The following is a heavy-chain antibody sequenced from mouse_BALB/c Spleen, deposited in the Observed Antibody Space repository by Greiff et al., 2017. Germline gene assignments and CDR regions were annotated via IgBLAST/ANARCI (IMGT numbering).Heavy chain of an antibody. D-gene: IGHD1-1*01. CDR1: GYAFSSSW. V-gene: IGHV1-82*01. CDR3: ARSVITTGKRGFAY. J-gene: IGHJ3*01. Sequence: QVQLQQSGPELVKPGASVKISCKASGYAFSSSWMNWVKQRPGQGLEWIGRIYPGDGDTNYNGKFKGKATLTADKSSSTAYMQLSSLTSVDSAVYFCARSVITTGKRGFAYWGQGTLVTVSA. CDR2: IYPGDGDT.